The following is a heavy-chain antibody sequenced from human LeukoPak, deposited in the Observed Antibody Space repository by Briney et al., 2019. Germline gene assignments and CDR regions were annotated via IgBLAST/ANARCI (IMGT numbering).Heavy chain of an antibody. Sequence: GGSMRLSCAASGLAFSAYKMHWVRQAPRKGLVWVSRISTDGYTTDYADFVQGRFTASRDNTKNTWSLEMNSLRAEDTAVYYCASPNDYYDNSIYYGTDYWGQGTLVTVSS. J-gene: IGHJ4*02. V-gene: IGHV3-74*01. CDR1: GLAFSAYK. CDR3: ASPNDYYDNSIYYGTDY. D-gene: IGHD3-22*01. CDR2: ISTDGYTT.